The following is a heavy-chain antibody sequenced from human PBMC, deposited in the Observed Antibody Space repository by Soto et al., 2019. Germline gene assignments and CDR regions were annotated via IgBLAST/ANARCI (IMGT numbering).Heavy chain of an antibody. J-gene: IGHJ6*02. CDR1: GGTFSSYA. V-gene: IGHV1-69*01. CDR2: IIPIFGTA. Sequence: QVQLVQSGAEVTKPGSSVKVSCKASGGTFSSYAISWVRQAPGQGLEWMGGIIPIFGTANYAQKFQGRVTITADESTSTAYMELSRLRSEDTAVYYCARADCSGGSCYSDYYYYYGMDVWGQGTTVTVSS. D-gene: IGHD2-15*01. CDR3: ARADCSGGSCYSDYYYYYGMDV.